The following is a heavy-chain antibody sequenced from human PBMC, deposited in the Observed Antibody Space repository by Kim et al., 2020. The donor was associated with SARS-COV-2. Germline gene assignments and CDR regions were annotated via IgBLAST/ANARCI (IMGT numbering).Heavy chain of an antibody. CDR3: AKDWSQTSDNWFDP. J-gene: IGHJ5*02. V-gene: IGHV3-30*18. CDR2: ISYDGSNK. CDR1: GFTFSSYG. Sequence: GGSLRLSCAASGFTFSSYGMHWVRQAPGKGLEWVAVISYDGSNKYYADSVKGRFTISRDNSKNTLYLQMNSLRAEDTAVYYCAKDWSQTSDNWFDPWGQGTLVTVSS.